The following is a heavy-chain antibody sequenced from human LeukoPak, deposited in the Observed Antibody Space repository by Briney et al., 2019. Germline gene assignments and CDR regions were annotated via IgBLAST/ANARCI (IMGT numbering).Heavy chain of an antibody. CDR2: IFYNGRT. J-gene: IGHJ2*01. CDR3: ARLVHRSTYWGSPDWYFDL. Sequence: SETLSLTCNVSGDSIGRSTYYWGWVRQTPEKGLEWIGSIFYNGRTYYTPSLQSRVIMSLDTSKNQFSLRLTSVTAADTAVYYCARLVHRSTYWGSPDWYFDLWGRGALVTVSS. D-gene: IGHD3-22*01. CDR1: GDSIGRSTYY. V-gene: IGHV4-39*07.